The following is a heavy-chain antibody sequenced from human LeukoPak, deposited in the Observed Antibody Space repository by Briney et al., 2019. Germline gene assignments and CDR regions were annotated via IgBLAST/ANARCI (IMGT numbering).Heavy chain of an antibody. D-gene: IGHD5-24*01. Sequence: PSETLSLTCTVSGGSISSSSYYWGWIRQPPGKGLEWIGSIYYSGSTYYNPSLKSRVIISIDTSKNQFSLKLSSVTAADTAVYSCVKGTSREAFDIWGQGTMVTVSS. CDR3: VKGTSREAFDI. CDR2: IYYSGST. J-gene: IGHJ3*02. CDR1: GGSISSSSYY. V-gene: IGHV4-39*07.